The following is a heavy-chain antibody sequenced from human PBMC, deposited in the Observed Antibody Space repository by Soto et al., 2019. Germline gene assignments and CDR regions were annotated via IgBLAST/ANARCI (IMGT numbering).Heavy chain of an antibody. Sequence: QVQLQESGPGLVKPSGTLSLTCVVSGGSIRSSDWWRWVRQPPGKGLEWIGESSHGGSTTYNPSITSRITISVAKSKNQFSLNLSSVTAADTAVYYCAGCVYSCGWSWGQGTLVTVSS. V-gene: IGHV4-4*02. CDR3: AGCVYSCGWS. CDR1: GGSIRSSDW. CDR2: SSHGGST. D-gene: IGHD6-19*01. J-gene: IGHJ5*02.